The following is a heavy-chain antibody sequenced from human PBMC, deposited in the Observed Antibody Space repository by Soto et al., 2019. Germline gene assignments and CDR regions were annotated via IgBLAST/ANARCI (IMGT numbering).Heavy chain of an antibody. CDR3: ALIKDCSRTDCYFVSFYP. CDR1: GLSLSNGRLG. Sequence: QVTLKESGPVLVKPTETLPLTCTVSGLSLSNGRLGVSWIRQPPGKALEWLAHIFSNDDNSYSTSLRSRLTLSQVTSRMQVVLTMTIMDPMDSATYYCALIKDCSRTDCYFVSFYPWGQGTLVTFSS. CDR2: IFSNDDN. J-gene: IGHJ5*02. V-gene: IGHV2-26*01. D-gene: IGHD2-2*01.